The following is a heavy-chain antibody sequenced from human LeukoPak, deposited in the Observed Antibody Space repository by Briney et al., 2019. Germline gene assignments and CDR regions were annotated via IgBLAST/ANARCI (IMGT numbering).Heavy chain of an antibody. D-gene: IGHD1-26*01. V-gene: IGHV3-23*01. Sequence: PGGSLRLSCAASGFTFSSYAMSWVRQAPGKGLEWVSAISGSGGTTYYADSVKGRFTISRDNSKNTLYPQMNSLRAEDTAVYYCAKDNSGTFQSDFDYWGQGTLVTVSS. CDR2: ISGSGGTT. CDR1: GFTFSSYA. J-gene: IGHJ4*02. CDR3: AKDNSGTFQSDFDY.